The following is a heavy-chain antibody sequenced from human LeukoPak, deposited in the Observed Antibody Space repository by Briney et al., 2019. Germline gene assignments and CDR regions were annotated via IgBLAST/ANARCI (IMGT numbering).Heavy chain of an antibody. CDR3: ARDSVYYDSSGYSDY. D-gene: IGHD3-22*01. CDR2: INPNSGGT. Sequence: ASXKVSCKASGYTFTGYYMNWVRQAPGKGGEWMGRINPNSGGTNYAQKFQGRVTMTRDTYIRKDYMELSRQRSDDTAVYYCARDSVYYDSSGYSDYWGQGTLVTVSS. V-gene: IGHV1-2*06. J-gene: IGHJ4*02. CDR1: GYTFTGYY.